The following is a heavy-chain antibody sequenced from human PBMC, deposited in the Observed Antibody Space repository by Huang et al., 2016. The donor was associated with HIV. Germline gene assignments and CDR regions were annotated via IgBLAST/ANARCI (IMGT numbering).Heavy chain of an antibody. CDR2: RNPKLGSQ. J-gene: IGHJ5*02. V-gene: IGHV7-4-1*02. D-gene: IGHD4-17*01. CDR3: ARLTTLKYQPSSTRYNWFDP. Sequence: QVQLVQSGSELKRPGASVKVSCRASGYTFTDYAMNWVRQAPGQGLEWMGWRNPKLGSQTYAQGFTGRFVCSWDTSGSTAYLQISGLKAEDTAIYYCARLTTLKYQPSSTRYNWFDPWGQGTLVTVSS. CDR1: GYTFTDYA.